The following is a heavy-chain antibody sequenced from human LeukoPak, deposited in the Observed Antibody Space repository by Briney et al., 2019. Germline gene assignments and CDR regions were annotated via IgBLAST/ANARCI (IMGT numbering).Heavy chain of an antibody. D-gene: IGHD2-8*02. J-gene: IGHJ4*02. V-gene: IGHV4-59*08. CDR1: GGAISSYY. CDR3: ARLNFDTGRNDFDY. Sequence: SETLSLTCTVSGGAISSYYWSWIRQPPGKGLEWIGDIHYSGTTYYNPSLKSRVTISVDTSKNQFSLRLSSVTAADTALYYCARLNFDTGRNDFDYWGQGTLVTVSS. CDR2: IHYSGTT.